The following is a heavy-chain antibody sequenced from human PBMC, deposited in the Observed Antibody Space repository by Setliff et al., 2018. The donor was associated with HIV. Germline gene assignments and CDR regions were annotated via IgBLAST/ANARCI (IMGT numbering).Heavy chain of an antibody. CDR3: ARGSSWQYYYYYYMDV. D-gene: IGHD6-13*01. V-gene: IGHV4-59*01. CDR2: IYYSGST. Sequence: PSETLSLTCTVAGGSISSYYWSWIRQPPGKGLEWIGYIYYSGSTNYNPSLKSRVTISVDTSKNQFSLKLSSVTAAATAVYYCARGSSWQYYYYYYMDVWGKGTTVTV. CDR1: GGSISSYY. J-gene: IGHJ6*03.